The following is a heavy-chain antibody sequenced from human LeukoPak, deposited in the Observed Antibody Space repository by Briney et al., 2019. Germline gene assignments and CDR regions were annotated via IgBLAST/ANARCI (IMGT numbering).Heavy chain of an antibody. J-gene: IGHJ6*03. V-gene: IGHV1-46*01. CDR1: GYTLTSYY. CDR3: ARTLWFGEPYYMDV. CDR2: INPSGGST. Sequence: ASVKVSCKASGYTLTSYYMHWVRQAPGQGLEWMGIINPSGGSTSYAQKFQGRVTMTRDTSISTAYMELSRLRSDDTAVYYCARTLWFGEPYYMDVWGKGTTVTISS. D-gene: IGHD3-10*01.